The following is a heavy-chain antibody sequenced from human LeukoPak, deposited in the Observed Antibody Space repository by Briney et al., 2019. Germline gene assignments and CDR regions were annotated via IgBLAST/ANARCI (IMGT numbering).Heavy chain of an antibody. Sequence: ASVKVSCKASGYTFTGYYMHWVRQAPGQGLEWMGWINPNSGGTNYAQKFQGRVTMTRDTSISTAYMELRSLRSDDTAVYYCARDLGSGWQRNFDYWGQGTLVTVSS. CDR2: INPNSGGT. CDR1: GYTFTGYY. CDR3: ARDLGSGWQRNFDY. J-gene: IGHJ4*02. V-gene: IGHV1-2*02. D-gene: IGHD6-19*01.